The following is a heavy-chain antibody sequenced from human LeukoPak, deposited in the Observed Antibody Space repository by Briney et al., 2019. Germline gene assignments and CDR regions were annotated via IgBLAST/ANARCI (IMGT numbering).Heavy chain of an antibody. D-gene: IGHD3-10*01. V-gene: IGHV3-30-3*01. CDR1: GLTFSSYA. CDR2: ISYDGSNK. CDR3: ATSYGSGEGVFDY. Sequence: GRSLRLSCAASGLTFSSYAMHWVRQAPGKRLEWVAVISYDGSNKYYADSVKGRFTISRDNSKNTLYLQMNSLRAEDTAVYYCATSYGSGEGVFDYWGQGTLVTVSS. J-gene: IGHJ4*02.